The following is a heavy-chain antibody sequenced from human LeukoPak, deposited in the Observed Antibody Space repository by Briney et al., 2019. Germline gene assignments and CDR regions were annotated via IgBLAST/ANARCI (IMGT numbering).Heavy chain of an antibody. Sequence: SETLSLTCTVSGGSISSYYWSWIRQPPGKGLEWIGYIYYSGSTNYNPSLKSRVTISVDTSKNQFSLKLSSVTAADTAVYYCASSPGAYGSGSYNDYWGQGTLVTVSS. CDR2: IYYSGST. D-gene: IGHD3-10*01. J-gene: IGHJ4*02. CDR3: ASSPGAYGSGSYNDY. CDR1: GGSISSYY. V-gene: IGHV4-59*01.